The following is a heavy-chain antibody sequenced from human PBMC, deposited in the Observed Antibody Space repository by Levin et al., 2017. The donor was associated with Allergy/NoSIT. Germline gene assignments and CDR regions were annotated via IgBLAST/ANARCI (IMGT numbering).Heavy chain of an antibody. D-gene: IGHD6-19*01. CDR1: GYSFTSYW. V-gene: IGHV5-51*01. Sequence: KVSCKGSGYSFTSYWIGWVRQMPGKGLEWMGIIYPGDSDTRYSPSFQGQVTISADKSISTAYLQWSSLKASDTAMYYCARSGYSRGWSNWFDPWGQGTLVTVSS. CDR2: IYPGDSDT. J-gene: IGHJ5*02. CDR3: ARSGYSRGWSNWFDP.